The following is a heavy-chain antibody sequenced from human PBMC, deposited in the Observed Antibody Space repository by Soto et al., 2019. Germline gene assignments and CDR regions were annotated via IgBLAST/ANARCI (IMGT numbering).Heavy chain of an antibody. CDR1: GFTFSSYG. CDR2: IWYDGSNK. J-gene: IGHJ4*02. D-gene: IGHD6-19*01. V-gene: IGHV3-33*01. CDR3: ARDCAGYSSGWCQRGGFDY. Sequence: QVQLVESGGGVVQPGRSLRLSCAASGFTFSSYGMHWVRQAPGKGLEWVAVIWYDGSNKYYADSVKGRFTTSRDNSKNARYLQRKGRRAEDTAVYYCARDCAGYSSGWCQRGGFDYWGQGTLVTVSS.